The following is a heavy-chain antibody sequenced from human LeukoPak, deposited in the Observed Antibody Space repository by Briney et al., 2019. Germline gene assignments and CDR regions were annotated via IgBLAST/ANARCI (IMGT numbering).Heavy chain of an antibody. CDR1: GYTFTGYY. V-gene: IGHV1-2*02. CDR2: INPNSGGT. J-gene: IGHJ4*02. D-gene: IGHD5-18*01. CDR3: ARAQKIQLWLRGAFDY. Sequence: ASVKVSCKASGYTFTGYYMHWVRQAPGQGLEWMGWINPNSGGTNYAQKFQGRVTMTRDTSISTAYMELSRLRSDDTAVYYCARAQKIQLWLRGAFDYWGQGTLVTVSS.